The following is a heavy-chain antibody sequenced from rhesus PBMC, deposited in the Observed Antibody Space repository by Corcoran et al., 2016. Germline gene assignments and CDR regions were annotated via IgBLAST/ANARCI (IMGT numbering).Heavy chain of an antibody. V-gene: IGHV3S25*01. Sequence: EVQLVESGGGLVQPGGSLRLSCAASGFTFSSYWIYWVRQPPGKGLEWVSAFNCGGGSTEYEGSVKGPFTRSRDNSKNTRSLQMNSLRAEDTAVYYCANDPYYEDDYGYYYTYYFDYWGQGVLVTVSS. CDR2: FNCGGGST. CDR1: GFTFSSYW. J-gene: IGHJ4*01. CDR3: ANDPYYEDDYGYYYTYYFDY. D-gene: IGHD3-9*01.